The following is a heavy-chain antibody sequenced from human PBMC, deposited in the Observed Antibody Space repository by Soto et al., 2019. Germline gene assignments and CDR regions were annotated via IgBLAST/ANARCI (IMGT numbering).Heavy chain of an antibody. J-gene: IGHJ6*02. CDR2: ISGSGGST. Sequence: GSLRLSCAASGLTFSSYAMSWVRQAPGKGLEWVSAISGSGGSTYYADSVKCRFTISRDNSKNTLYLQMNSLRAEDTAVYYCAKALGYCSSTSCHYYYYGMDVWGQGTTVTVSS. V-gene: IGHV3-23*01. CDR1: GLTFSSYA. CDR3: AKALGYCSSTSCHYYYYGMDV. D-gene: IGHD2-2*01.